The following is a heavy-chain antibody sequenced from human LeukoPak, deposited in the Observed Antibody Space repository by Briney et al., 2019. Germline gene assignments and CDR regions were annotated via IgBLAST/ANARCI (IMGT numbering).Heavy chain of an antibody. J-gene: IGHJ5*02. CDR2: INPSGGST. V-gene: IGHV1-46*01. Sequence: ASVKVSCKASGYTFTSYYMHWVRQAPGQGLEWMGIINPSGGSTSYAQKFQGRVTMTRDTSTSTAYMELSSLRSEDTAVYYCARESRDFPCSSTSCYTDWFDPWGQGTLVTVSS. CDR3: ARESRDFPCSSTSCYTDWFDP. CDR1: GYTFTSYY. D-gene: IGHD2-2*02.